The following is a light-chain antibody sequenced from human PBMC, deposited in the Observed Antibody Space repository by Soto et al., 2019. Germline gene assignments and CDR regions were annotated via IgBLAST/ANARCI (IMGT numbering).Light chain of an antibody. V-gene: IGKV1-5*03. Sequence: DVQMTQSPSSLSASVVDRVTITFRASQGITNWLAWYQQKPGKAPKLLIYKTSTLKSGVPSRFSGSGSGTEFTLTISSLQPDDFATYYCQHYNSYSEAFGQGTKVDIK. CDR1: QGITNW. J-gene: IGKJ1*01. CDR3: QHYNSYSEA. CDR2: KTS.